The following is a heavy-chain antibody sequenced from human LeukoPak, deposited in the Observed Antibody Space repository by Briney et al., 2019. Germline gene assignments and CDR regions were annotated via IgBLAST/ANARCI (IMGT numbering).Heavy chain of an antibody. Sequence: GGSLRLSCAASGFTFSTYGMSWVRQAPGKGLEWVSSISTTGGSTQYADSVKGRFTISKDNSKNTLYLQMNSLRAEDTAVYYCAKNKQWLFDYWGQGSLVTVSS. D-gene: IGHD6-19*01. J-gene: IGHJ4*02. CDR1: GFTFSTYG. CDR3: AKNKQWLFDY. CDR2: ISTTGGST. V-gene: IGHV3-23*01.